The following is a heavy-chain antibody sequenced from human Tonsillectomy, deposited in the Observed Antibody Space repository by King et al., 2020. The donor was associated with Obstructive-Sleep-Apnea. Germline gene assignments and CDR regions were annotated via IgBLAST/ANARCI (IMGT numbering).Heavy chain of an antibody. V-gene: IGHV4-4*07. Sequence: VQLQESGPGLVKPSETLSLTCTVSGGSISSYSWAWIRQPAGEGLEWVGRMFTSGRTNCNPSLKRRVTMSVDTSKNPFSLKLSSVTAADTAGYYCARDVPYDLLVPYYYYGMDVWGQGPTVTVSS. D-gene: IGHD5-12*01. CDR2: MFTSGRT. J-gene: IGHJ6*02. CDR3: ARDVPYDLLVPYYYYGMDV. CDR1: GGSISSYS.